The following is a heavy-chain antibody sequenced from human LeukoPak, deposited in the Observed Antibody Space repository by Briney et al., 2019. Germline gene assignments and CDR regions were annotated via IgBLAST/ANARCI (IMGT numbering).Heavy chain of an antibody. J-gene: IGHJ4*02. D-gene: IGHD3-22*01. V-gene: IGHV1-18*01. CDR3: AKDIHPGLDSGASCCFDY. CDR1: GYTFSRHG. CDR2: VSGYKGNT. Sequence: ASVKVSCKTSGYTFSRHGITWVRQAPGQGLEWMGWVSGYKGNTNYAQNVQGRVTMTTDTSTNTAYMELRSLRSDDTAVYYCAKDIHPGLDSGASCCFDYWGQGTPVTVSS.